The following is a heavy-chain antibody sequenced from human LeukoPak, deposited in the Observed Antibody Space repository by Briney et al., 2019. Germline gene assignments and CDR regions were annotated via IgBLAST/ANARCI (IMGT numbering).Heavy chain of an antibody. D-gene: IGHD1-14*01. CDR3: ARAPEYGLYYFDY. CDR2: INHSGST. CDR1: GGSFSGYY. Sequence: SETLSLTCAVYGGSFSGYYWSWVRQPPGKGLEWIGEINHSGSTNYNPSLKSRVTISVDTSKNQFSLKLTSVTAADTAVYYCARAPEYGLYYFDYWGQGTLVTVSS. J-gene: IGHJ4*02. V-gene: IGHV4-34*01.